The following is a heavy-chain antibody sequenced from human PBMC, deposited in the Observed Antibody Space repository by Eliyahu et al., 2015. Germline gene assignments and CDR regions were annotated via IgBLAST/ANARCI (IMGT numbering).Heavy chain of an antibody. CDR1: GFTFSSYA. J-gene: IGHJ3*02. D-gene: IGHD1-14*01. Sequence: EVQLVESGGGLVQPGGSLRLSCAAXGFTFSSYAMSWVRPAPGKGLEWVSAISGSGGSTYYADSVKGRFTISRDNSKNTLYLQMNSLRAEDTAVYYCNRLNRLAFDIWGQGTMVTVSS. V-gene: IGHV3-23*04. CDR3: NRLNRLAFDI. CDR2: ISGSGGST.